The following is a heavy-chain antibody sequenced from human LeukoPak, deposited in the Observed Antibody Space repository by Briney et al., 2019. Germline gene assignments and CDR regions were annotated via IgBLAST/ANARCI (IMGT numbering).Heavy chain of an antibody. CDR2: IIPIFGTA. D-gene: IGHD3-22*01. CDR3: ARDRSGYSSGYYYPFDY. J-gene: IGHJ4*02. V-gene: IGHV1-69*13. CDR1: GGTFSSYA. Sequence: GASVKVSCKASGGTFSSYAISWVRQAPGQGLGWMGGIIPIFGTANYAQKFQGRVTITADESTSTAYMELSSLRSEDTAVYYCARDRSGYSSGYYYPFDYWGQGTLVTVSS.